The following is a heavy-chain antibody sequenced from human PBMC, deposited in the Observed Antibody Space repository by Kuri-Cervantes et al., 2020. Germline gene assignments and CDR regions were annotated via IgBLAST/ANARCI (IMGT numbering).Heavy chain of an antibody. J-gene: IGHJ4*02. D-gene: IGHD6-19*01. CDR1: GYTFTGYY. CDR2: INPNSGGT. CDR3: ARTRAVALFIPDY. Sequence: ASVKVSCKAPGYTFTGYYMHWVRQAPGQGLEWMGWINPNSGGTNYAQKFQGWVTMTRDTSISTAYMELSRLRSDDTAVYYCARTRAVALFIPDYWGQGTLVTVSS. V-gene: IGHV1-2*04.